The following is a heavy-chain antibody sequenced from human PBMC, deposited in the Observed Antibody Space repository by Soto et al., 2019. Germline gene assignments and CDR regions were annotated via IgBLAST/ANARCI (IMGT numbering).Heavy chain of an antibody. CDR3: SWAPWGASDY. CDR1: GYTFTSYG. Sequence: QVQLVQSVAEVKKPGASAKVSCKASGYTFTSYGISWMRQAPGQGLEWMGWISAYNGNTNNAQKLQGRVTMTTYTSTSTAYSELRRLRSDDTAVYFCSWAPWGASDYWGPGTLGTVSS. J-gene: IGHJ4*02. D-gene: IGHD1-26*01. V-gene: IGHV1-18*01. CDR2: ISAYNGNT.